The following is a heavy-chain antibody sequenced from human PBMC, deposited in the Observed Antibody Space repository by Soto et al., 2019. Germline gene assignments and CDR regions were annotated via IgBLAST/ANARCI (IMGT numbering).Heavy chain of an antibody. CDR3: AKVRPVSPYYDFWSGFPSMDV. CDR1: GFTFSSYA. V-gene: IGHV3-23*01. Sequence: GSLRLSCAASGFTFSSYAMSWVRQAPGKGLEWVSAISGSGGSTYYADSVKGRFTISRDNSKNTLYLQMNSLRAEDTAVYYCAKVRPVSPYYDFWSGFPSMDVWGKGTTVTVSS. CDR2: ISGSGGST. D-gene: IGHD3-3*01. J-gene: IGHJ6*03.